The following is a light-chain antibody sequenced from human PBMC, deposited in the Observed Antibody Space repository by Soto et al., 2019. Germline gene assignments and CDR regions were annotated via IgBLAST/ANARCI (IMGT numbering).Light chain of an antibody. Sequence: DIQMTQSPSSLSASVGARVSITCQASQDIKTSLSWFQHKPGRAPNLLIYGASYLETGVPSRFRGSGSGTDFTLTISSLQPEDIATYYCQKYHNIPPFTFGPGTTVDIK. CDR3: QKYHNIPPFT. V-gene: IGKV1-33*01. CDR2: GAS. J-gene: IGKJ3*01. CDR1: QDIKTS.